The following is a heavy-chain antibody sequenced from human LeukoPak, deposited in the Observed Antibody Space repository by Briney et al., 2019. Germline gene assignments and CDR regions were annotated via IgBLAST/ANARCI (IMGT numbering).Heavy chain of an antibody. V-gene: IGHV3-23*01. CDR1: GFIFSNSA. D-gene: IGHD1-7*01. Sequence: GGSLRLSCAASGFIFSNSAMTWVRQPPGKGLEWVSGISGSGGSTDYAGSVKGRFTISRDNSRNTLYLQMNSLRAEDTALYYCAKAGWNWYFYSWGQGTLVTVSS. CDR3: AKAGWNWYFYS. CDR2: ISGSGGST. J-gene: IGHJ4*02.